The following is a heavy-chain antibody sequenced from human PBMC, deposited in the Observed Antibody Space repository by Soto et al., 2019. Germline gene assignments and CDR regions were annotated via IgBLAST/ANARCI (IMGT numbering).Heavy chain of an antibody. D-gene: IGHD2-8*01. Sequence: EVQLVESGGGLVKPGGSLRLSCTDSGFTFSSYTMNWVRQAPGKGLEWLSSISSSGDYIYYADSVKGRFTISRDDAKNSLYLQMNRLRAEDTAVYYCAIGCTNGVCPTSYFYYGMDVWGQGTTVTVSS. CDR1: GFTFSSYT. CDR3: AIGCTNGVCPTSYFYYGMDV. CDR2: ISSSGDYI. J-gene: IGHJ6*02. V-gene: IGHV3-21*01.